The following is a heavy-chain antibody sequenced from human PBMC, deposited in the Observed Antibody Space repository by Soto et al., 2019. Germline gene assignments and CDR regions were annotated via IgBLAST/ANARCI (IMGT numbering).Heavy chain of an antibody. V-gene: IGHV1-46*01. J-gene: IGHJ4*02. D-gene: IGHD6-25*01. CDR2: VDPRDGST. CDR1: GYIFTTYS. Sequence: QVQLVQSGAEMKRPGAPVFLSCKAPGYIFTTYSIHWLGQTAGQGLEWMAKVDPRDGSTGYAQKFRGRVSMAWDTSTGTVSMEVSSLTSDDTATYYCARVRSSGREFDYWGQGTQVTVSS. CDR3: ARVRSSGREFDY.